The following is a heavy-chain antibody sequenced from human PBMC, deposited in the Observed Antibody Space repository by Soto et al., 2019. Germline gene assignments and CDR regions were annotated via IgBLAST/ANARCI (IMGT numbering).Heavy chain of an antibody. D-gene: IGHD1-26*01. Sequence: SGPTLVNPTQTLTLTCTFSGFSLSTNGMCVSWIRQPPGKALEWLARIDWDDAKFYNTTLKTRLTISKDTSKNQVVLTMTNMYPVDTATYYCARSYSAKCRGIFGYWGQGNLVTVS. CDR2: IDWDDAK. V-gene: IGHV2-70*17. CDR1: GFSLSTNGMC. CDR3: ARSYSAKCRGIFGY. J-gene: IGHJ4*02.